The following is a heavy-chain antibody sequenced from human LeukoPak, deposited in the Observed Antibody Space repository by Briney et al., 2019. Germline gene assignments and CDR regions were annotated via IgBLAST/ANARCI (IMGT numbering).Heavy chain of an antibody. CDR1: GYTFTSYG. CDR3: ARSPMIVVVTDFDY. D-gene: IGHD3-22*01. CDR2: ISAYNGNT. V-gene: IGHV1-18*01. J-gene: IGHJ4*02. Sequence: GASVKVSCRASGYTFTSYGITWVRQAPGQGLERMGWISAYNGNTNYAQKLKGRVTMTTDTSTSTAYMELRSLRSDGTAVYYCARSPMIVVVTDFDYWGQGTLVTVSP.